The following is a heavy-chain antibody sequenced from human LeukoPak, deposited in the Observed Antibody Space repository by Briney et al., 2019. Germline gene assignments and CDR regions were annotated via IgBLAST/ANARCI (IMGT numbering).Heavy chain of an antibody. J-gene: IGHJ4*02. CDR1: GGTFSSYA. D-gene: IGHD3-22*01. CDR2: IIPIFGTA. CDR3: AREWGLESSGYYYAY. Sequence: ASVKVSCKASGGTFSSYAISWVRQAPGQGLEWMGGIIPIFGTANYAQKFQGRVTITADESTSTAYMELSSLRSEDTAVYYCAREWGLESSGYYYAYWGQGTLVTVSS. V-gene: IGHV1-69*13.